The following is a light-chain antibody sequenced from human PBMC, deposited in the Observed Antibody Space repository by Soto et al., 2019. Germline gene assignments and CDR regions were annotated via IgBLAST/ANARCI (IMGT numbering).Light chain of an antibody. J-gene: IGKJ2*01. Sequence: DIQLTQSPSFLSASVGDRVTITCRASQGSNIFLAWFQQKPGKAPNLLISAASTLQSGVPSRFSGSGSETEFTLTITSLQPEDSATYYCQPLNSYPLTFGQGTKVEI. CDR1: QGSNIF. CDR2: AAS. V-gene: IGKV1-9*01. CDR3: QPLNSYPLT.